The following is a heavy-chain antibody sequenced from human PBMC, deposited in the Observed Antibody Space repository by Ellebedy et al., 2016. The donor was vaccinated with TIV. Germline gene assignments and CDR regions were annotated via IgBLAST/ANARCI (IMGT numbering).Heavy chain of an antibody. D-gene: IGHD5/OR15-5a*01. J-gene: IGHJ4*02. CDR2: IRDDGNKK. Sequence: GESLKISCAASRFNLSNYGMHWVRQAPGKGLEWVAFIRDDGNKKYYADPVKGRFAVSRDKPKNTLYLQMNSLRAEDTALYYCARQSDVYHQQAVDCWGRGTLVIVSS. V-gene: IGHV3-33*01. CDR1: RFNLSNYG. CDR3: ARQSDVYHQQAVDC.